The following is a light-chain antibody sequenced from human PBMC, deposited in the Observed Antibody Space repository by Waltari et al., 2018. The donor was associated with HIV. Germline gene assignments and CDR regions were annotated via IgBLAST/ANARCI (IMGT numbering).Light chain of an antibody. V-gene: IGKV3D-15*01. J-gene: IGKJ1*01. CDR2: GAS. Sequence: EVVMTQSPATLSVSPGERATLSCRASQSVKTNLAWYQQKPGQAPRLLIHGASTTASGVAARFSGSGSGTEFTLTISSLQSEDVAFYFCHQYYHWPRTFGQGTKV. CDR3: HQYYHWPRT. CDR1: QSVKTN.